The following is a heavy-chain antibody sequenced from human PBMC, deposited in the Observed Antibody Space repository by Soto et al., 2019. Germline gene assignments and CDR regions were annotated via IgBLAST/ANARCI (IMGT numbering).Heavy chain of an antibody. Sequence: ASVKVSCKASGGTFSSYAISWVRQAPGQGLEWMGGIIPIFGTANYAQKFQGRVTITADESTSTAYMELSSLRSEDTAVYYCARDPPAGVAVAGTGADYWGQGTLVTVSS. CDR1: GGTFSSYA. D-gene: IGHD6-19*01. J-gene: IGHJ4*02. CDR2: IIPIFGTA. CDR3: ARDPPAGVAVAGTGADY. V-gene: IGHV1-69*13.